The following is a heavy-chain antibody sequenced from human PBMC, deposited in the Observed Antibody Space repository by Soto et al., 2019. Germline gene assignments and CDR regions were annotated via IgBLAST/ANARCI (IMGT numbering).Heavy chain of an antibody. J-gene: IGHJ6*03. D-gene: IGHD3-3*01. CDR2: IRSKAYGGTT. Sequence: VQLVESGGGLVQPGRSLRLSCTASGFTFGDYAMSWFRQAPGKGLEWVGFIRSKAYGGTTEYAASVKGRFTISRDDSKSIAYLQMNSLKTEDTAVYYCTREGPANYDFWSGYEYYYMDVWGKGTTVTVSS. CDR1: GFTFGDYA. V-gene: IGHV3-49*03. CDR3: TREGPANYDFWSGYEYYYMDV.